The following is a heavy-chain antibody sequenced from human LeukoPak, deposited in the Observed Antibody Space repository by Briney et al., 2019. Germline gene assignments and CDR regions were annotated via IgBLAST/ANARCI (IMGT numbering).Heavy chain of an antibody. CDR1: GFTFSSYS. D-gene: IGHD3-22*01. CDR2: IRYDGSNK. J-gene: IGHJ4*02. CDR3: AKDLGGYPYYFDY. V-gene: IGHV3-30*02. Sequence: GGSLRLSCAASGFTFSSYSMNWVRQAPGKGLEWVAFIRYDGSNKYYADSVKGRFTISRDNSKNTLYLQMNSLRAEDTAVYYCAKDLGGYPYYFDYWGQGTLVTVSS.